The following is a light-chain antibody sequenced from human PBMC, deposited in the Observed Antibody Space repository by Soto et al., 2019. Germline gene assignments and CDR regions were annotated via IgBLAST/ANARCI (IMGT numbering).Light chain of an antibody. Sequence: ETVLTQSPATLSLSPGERATLSCRASRSVGRSLAWYQQKPGQAPRLLIYDASNRATGIPARFSGSGSGTDFTLTISSLEPEDFAIYYCQQYNNWPPWTFGQGTKVEIK. J-gene: IGKJ1*01. CDR2: DAS. V-gene: IGKV3-11*01. CDR1: RSVGRS. CDR3: QQYNNWPPWT.